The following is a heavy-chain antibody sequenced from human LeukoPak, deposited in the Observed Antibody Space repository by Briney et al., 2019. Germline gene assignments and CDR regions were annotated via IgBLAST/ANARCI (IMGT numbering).Heavy chain of an antibody. CDR1: GFTLSSYW. CDR2: INSDGSST. D-gene: IGHD1-1*01. CDR3: ARERTDAFDI. Sequence: PGGSLRLSCAASGFTLSSYWMHWVRQAPGKGLVWVSHINSDGSSTSYADSVKGRFTISRDNAKNSLYLQMNSLRAEDTAVYYCARERTDAFDIWGQGTMVTVSS. V-gene: IGHV3-74*01. J-gene: IGHJ3*02.